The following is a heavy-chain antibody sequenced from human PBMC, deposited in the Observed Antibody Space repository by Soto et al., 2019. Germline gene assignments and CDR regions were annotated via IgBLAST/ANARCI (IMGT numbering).Heavy chain of an antibody. CDR1: GGSISSGDYY. V-gene: IGHV4-39*02. CDR3: AREGNIAVAVGKLDS. D-gene: IGHD6-19*01. CDR2: ISYSGST. Sequence: SETLSLTCTVSGGSISSGDYYWSWIRQPPGKGLEWIGSISYSGSTYYNPSLKSRVTISVDTSKNQFSLRLTSATAADTAVYYCAREGNIAVAVGKLDSWGQGTLVTVSS. J-gene: IGHJ4*02.